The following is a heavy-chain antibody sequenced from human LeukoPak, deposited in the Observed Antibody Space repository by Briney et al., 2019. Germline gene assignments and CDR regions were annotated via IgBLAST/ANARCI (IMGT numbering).Heavy chain of an antibody. V-gene: IGHV1-18*01. D-gene: IGHD1-26*01. J-gene: IGHJ3*02. Sequence: ASVKVSCKASGYTFTTHGISWVRQAPGQGLEWMGWISAYNGNTNCAQKVQARVTMTTDTSTSTAYMELRSLRPDDTAVYYCARGVHTRAAFDIWGQGTMVTVSS. CDR2: ISAYNGNT. CDR1: GYTFTTHG. CDR3: ARGVHTRAAFDI.